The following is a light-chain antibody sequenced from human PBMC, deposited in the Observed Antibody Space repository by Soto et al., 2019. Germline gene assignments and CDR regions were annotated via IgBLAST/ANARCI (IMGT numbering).Light chain of an antibody. CDR3: SSYTGSDTLVL. CDR1: SSDVGRYNY. V-gene: IGLV2-8*01. CDR2: AVN. Sequence: QSALTQPPSASGSPGQSVTISCTGTSSDVGRYNYVSWYQQYPGKAPKLIIYAVNKRLSAVPDRFSGSKSGNTASLTVSGLQADDEAVYHCSSYTGSDTLVLFGGGTKLTVL. J-gene: IGLJ2*01.